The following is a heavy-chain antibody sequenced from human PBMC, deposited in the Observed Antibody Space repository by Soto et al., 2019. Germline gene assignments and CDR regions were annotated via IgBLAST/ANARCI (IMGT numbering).Heavy chain of an antibody. Sequence: QITLKGSGPTLVKPTQTLTLTCTLSGISLSTSGVGLGWIRQTPGKALEWLALIYWNDDKHYNPSLRTRLTITKDTSKNQAVLTRTNLDPVDTATYYCARGLATLPVFAFDVWDQGTVVTVSS. V-gene: IGHV2-5*01. D-gene: IGHD6-6*01. CDR1: GISLSTSGVG. CDR3: ARGLATLPVFAFDV. J-gene: IGHJ3*01. CDR2: IYWNDDK.